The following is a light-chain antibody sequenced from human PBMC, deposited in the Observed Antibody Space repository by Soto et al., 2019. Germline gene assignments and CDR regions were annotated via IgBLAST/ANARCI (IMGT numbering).Light chain of an antibody. V-gene: IGKV3-15*01. J-gene: IGKJ2*01. CDR3: QQGHNWPLT. CDR2: CAS. CDR1: QSINSE. Sequence: EIVMTQSPATLSLSPGERAALSCRASQSINSELAWYQQKHGQPPRLLIYCASTRATGVPARFTGSESGSEVTLTIIGLQSEDFAVYYCQQGHNWPLTFGQGTRLEI.